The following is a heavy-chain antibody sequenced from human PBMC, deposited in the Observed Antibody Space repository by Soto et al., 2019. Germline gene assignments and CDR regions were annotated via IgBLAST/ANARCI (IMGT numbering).Heavy chain of an antibody. CDR3: ARDRINMFRAHIDAFYI. V-gene: IGHV1-69*13. CDR1: GGTFSSYA. J-gene: IGHJ3*02. Sequence: ASVKVSCKASGGTFSSYAISWVRQAPGQGLEWMGGIIPIFGTANYAQKFQGRVTITADESTSTAYMELSSLRSEDTAVYYCARDRINMFRAHIDAFYIWSQGTTVTVSS. CDR2: IIPIFGTA. D-gene: IGHD3-10*01.